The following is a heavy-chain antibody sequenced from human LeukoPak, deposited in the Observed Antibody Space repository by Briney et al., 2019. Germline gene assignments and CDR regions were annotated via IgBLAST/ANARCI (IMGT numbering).Heavy chain of an antibody. V-gene: IGHV4-34*01. J-gene: IGHJ4*02. CDR2: INHSGST. CDR1: GGSFSGYY. D-gene: IGHD6-19*01. Sequence: SETLSLTCAVYGGSFSGYYWSWIRQPPGKGLEWIGEINHSGSTNYNPSLKSRVTISVDTSKNQFSLKLSSVTAADTAVYYCARGSDWYQFDYWGQGTLVTVSS. CDR3: ARGSDWYQFDY.